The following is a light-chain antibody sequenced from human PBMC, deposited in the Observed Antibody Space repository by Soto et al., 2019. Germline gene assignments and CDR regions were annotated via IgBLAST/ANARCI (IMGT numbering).Light chain of an antibody. CDR3: QQANSFPHT. Sequence: DIQMTQSPSSVSASVGDRVIITCRASQDLSRWLAWYQQKAGKAPQLLIYATSTLQSGVPSSFSGSGSGTEFTLTICSLQPEDFATYYCQQANSFPHTLGGGTRVEIK. J-gene: IGKJ4*01. CDR2: ATS. V-gene: IGKV1-12*01. CDR1: QDLSRW.